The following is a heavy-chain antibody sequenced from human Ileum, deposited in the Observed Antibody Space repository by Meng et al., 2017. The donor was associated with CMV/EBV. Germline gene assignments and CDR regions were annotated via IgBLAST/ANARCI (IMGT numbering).Heavy chain of an antibody. CDR2: ISYDGSNK. V-gene: IGHV3-30-3*01. CDR1: GFTFRSYA. D-gene: IGHD3-16*02. Sequence: VQLVESGGGVVQPGRSLRLSCAASGFTFRSYAMHWVRKAPGKGLEWVAVISYDGSNKYYADSVKGRFTISRDNSKNTLYLQMNSLRAEDTAVYYCARDIDALYYFDYWGQGTLVTVSS. CDR3: ARDIDALYYFDY. J-gene: IGHJ4*02.